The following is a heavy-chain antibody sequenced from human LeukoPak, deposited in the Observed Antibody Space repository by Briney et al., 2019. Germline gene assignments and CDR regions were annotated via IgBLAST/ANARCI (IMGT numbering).Heavy chain of an antibody. V-gene: IGHV1-24*01. CDR1: GYTLTELS. Sequence: ASVKVSCKVSGYTLTELSMHWVRQAPGKGLEWMGGFDPEDGETIYAQKFQGRVTMTEDTSTDTAYMELSSLRSEDTAVYYCATASSGDYVWGSYRPPPSDWGQGTLVTVSS. J-gene: IGHJ4*02. CDR3: ATASSGDYVWGSYRPPPSD. D-gene: IGHD3-16*02. CDR2: FDPEDGET.